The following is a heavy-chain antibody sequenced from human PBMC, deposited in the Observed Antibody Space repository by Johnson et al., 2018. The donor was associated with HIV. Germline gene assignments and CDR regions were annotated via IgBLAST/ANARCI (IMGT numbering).Heavy chain of an antibody. D-gene: IGHD1-26*01. CDR1: GFTFGSYG. J-gene: IGHJ3*02. Sequence: VQLVESGGGVVQPGRSLRLSCAASGFTFGSYGIHWVRQAPGKGLEWVSAISGSGGSTYYADSVKGRFTISRDNSKNTLYLQMNSLRAEDTAVYYCARDHWDWVGATDAFDIWGQGTMVTVSS. V-gene: IGHV3-23*04. CDR2: ISGSGGST. CDR3: ARDHWDWVGATDAFDI.